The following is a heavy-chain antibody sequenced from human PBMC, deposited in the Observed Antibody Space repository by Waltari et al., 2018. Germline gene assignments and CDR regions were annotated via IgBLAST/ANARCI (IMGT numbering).Heavy chain of an antibody. D-gene: IGHD1-1*01. CDR3: AAYITSRRGAFDF. CDR2: IRTRGDNT. Sequence: EVKLLASGGGLEQPGGSLRISCAASGFIFSADAMNWVRQAPRKGLEWVSDIRTRGDNTDYAESVKGRVASSRDNAKNTLYLQMNSLGAEETAVYYCAAYITSRRGAFDFWGQGTMVTVSS. V-gene: IGHV3-23*01. J-gene: IGHJ3*01. CDR1: GFIFSADA.